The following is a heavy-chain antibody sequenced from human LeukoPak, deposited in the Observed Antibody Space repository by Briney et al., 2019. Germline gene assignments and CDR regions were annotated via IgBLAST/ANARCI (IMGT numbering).Heavy chain of an antibody. V-gene: IGHV3-23*01. CDR1: GFTFSSYA. D-gene: IGHD3-10*01. Sequence: GGSLRLSCAASGFTFSSYAMSWVRQVPGKGLEWVSGITGSGGSTYYADSVKGRFTISRDNSKNTLYLQMNSLRAEDTAVYYCAKGYGSGSYYFDYWGQGSLVTVSS. CDR3: AKGYGSGSYYFDY. J-gene: IGHJ4*02. CDR2: ITGSGGST.